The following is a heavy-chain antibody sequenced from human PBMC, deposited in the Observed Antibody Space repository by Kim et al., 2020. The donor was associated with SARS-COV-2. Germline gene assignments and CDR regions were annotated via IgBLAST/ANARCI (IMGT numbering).Heavy chain of an antibody. CDR2: ISGSGGST. Sequence: GGSLRLSCAASGFTFSSYAMSWVRQAPGKGLEWVSAISGSGGSTYYADSVEGRFTISRDNSKNTLYLQMNSLRAEDTAVYYCAKDWRDSGSYDDAFDIWGQGTMVTVSS. D-gene: IGHD1-26*01. J-gene: IGHJ3*02. CDR1: GFTFSSYA. V-gene: IGHV3-23*01. CDR3: AKDWRDSGSYDDAFDI.